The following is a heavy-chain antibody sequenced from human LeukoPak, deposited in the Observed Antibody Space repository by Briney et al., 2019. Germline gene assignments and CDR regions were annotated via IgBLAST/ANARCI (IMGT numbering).Heavy chain of an antibody. V-gene: IGHV4-39*07. CDR1: GASINDNNYY. CDR2: VFHTGST. Sequence: SETLSLTCTVSGASINDNNYYWGWIRQPPGKGLEWIGSVFHTGSTYYNPSLKSRVTISIDTSKNQFSLNLTFVTAADTAVYYCARDSPMVVPFDYWGQGTLVTVSS. CDR3: ARDSPMVVPFDY. J-gene: IGHJ4*02. D-gene: IGHD3-10*01.